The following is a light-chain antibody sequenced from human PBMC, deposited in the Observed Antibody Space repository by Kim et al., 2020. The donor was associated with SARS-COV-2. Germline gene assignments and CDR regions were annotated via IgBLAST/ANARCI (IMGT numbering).Light chain of an antibody. CDR2: DVS. J-gene: IGLJ1*01. CDR1: SSDVGGYTY. V-gene: IGLV2-14*03. CDR3: SSYTRSSTNYV. Sequence: SITISFTATSSDVGGYTYVSWYQQHPGKAPKLMIYDVSNRPSGVSNRFSGSKSGNTASLTISGLQAEDEADYYCSSYTRSSTNYVFGTGTKVTVL.